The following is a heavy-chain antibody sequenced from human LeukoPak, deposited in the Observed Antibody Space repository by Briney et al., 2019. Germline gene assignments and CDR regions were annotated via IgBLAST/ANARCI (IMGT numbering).Heavy chain of an antibody. CDR2: INHSGST. CDR1: GGSFSGYY. D-gene: IGHD3-9*01. CDR3: ATKLGYFWYFDL. J-gene: IGHJ2*01. Sequence: SETLSLTCAVYGGSFSGYYWSWIRQPPGKGLEWIGEINHSGSTNYSPSLKSRVTMSVDTSKNQFSLKLSSVTAADTAVYYCATKLGYFWYFDLWGRGTLVTVSS. V-gene: IGHV4-34*01.